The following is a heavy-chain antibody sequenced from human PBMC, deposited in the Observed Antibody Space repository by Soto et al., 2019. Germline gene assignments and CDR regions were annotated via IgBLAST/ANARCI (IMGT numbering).Heavy chain of an antibody. D-gene: IGHD6-13*01. V-gene: IGHV5-51*01. CDR1: GYTFSNFC. CDR3: ARSTRSSPYFDV. J-gene: IGHJ4*02. Sequence: PGESLKISGQCSGYTFSNFCIGWVRQLPGQGLEWMGIIYPGDPETRYSPSFLGKVTISAEKSINTAYLQWGSLEASDSAFYFCARSTRSSPYFDVWGQGAMVAVSS. CDR2: IYPGDPET.